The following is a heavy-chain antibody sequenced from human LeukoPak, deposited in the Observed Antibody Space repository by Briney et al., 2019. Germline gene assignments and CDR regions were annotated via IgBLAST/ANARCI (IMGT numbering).Heavy chain of an antibody. D-gene: IGHD1-26*01. CDR1: GFTFSSYA. Sequence: PGGSLRLSCAASGFTFSSYAMHWVRQAPGKGLEWVAVISYDGSNKYYADSVKGRFTISRDNSKNTLYLQMNSLRAEDTAVYYCAREGVGAHYFDYWGQGTLVTVSS. J-gene: IGHJ4*02. V-gene: IGHV3-30-3*01. CDR2: ISYDGSNK. CDR3: AREGVGAHYFDY.